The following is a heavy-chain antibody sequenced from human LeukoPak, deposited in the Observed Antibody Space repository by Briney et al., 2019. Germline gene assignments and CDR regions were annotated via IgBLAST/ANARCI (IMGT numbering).Heavy chain of an antibody. CDR1: GLTVSNNY. CDR3: ARVGYTSYYYYGMDV. J-gene: IGHJ6*02. CDR2: IYSGGST. Sequence: PGGSLRLSCAVSGLTVSNNYMSWVRQAPGKGLEWVSVIYSGGSTYYADSVKGRFTISRDNSKNTVYLQMGSLRAEDMAVYYCARVGYTSYYYYGMDVWGQGTTVTVSS. V-gene: IGHV3-53*05. D-gene: IGHD6-13*01.